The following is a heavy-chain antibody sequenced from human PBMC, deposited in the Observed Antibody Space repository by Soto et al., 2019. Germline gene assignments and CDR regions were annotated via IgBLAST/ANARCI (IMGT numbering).Heavy chain of an antibody. CDR2: IYPDDSDT. CDR3: ARPRGDYVNAMDV. J-gene: IGHJ6*01. D-gene: IGHD4-17*01. CDR1: GYSFTSYW. V-gene: IGHV5-51*01. Sequence: GESLKISCKGSGYSFTSYWIGWVRQMPGKGLEWMGIIYPDDSDTRYSPSFQGQVTISADKSVNTAYLQWSSLKASDTAMYYCARPRGDYVNAMDVLGQGTSVTVSS.